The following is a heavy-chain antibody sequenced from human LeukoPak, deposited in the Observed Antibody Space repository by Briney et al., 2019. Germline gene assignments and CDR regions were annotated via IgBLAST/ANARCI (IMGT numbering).Heavy chain of an antibody. Sequence: PGGSLRLSCATSGFTFSSYGMHWVRQAPGKGLEWVAFIRYDGSNKYYADSVKGRFTISRDNSKNTLYLQMNSLRAEDTAVYYCANSPYYYDSSGYYPSGFDYWGQGTLVTVSS. V-gene: IGHV3-30*02. CDR2: IRYDGSNK. CDR1: GFTFSSYG. J-gene: IGHJ4*02. CDR3: ANSPYYYDSSGYYPSGFDY. D-gene: IGHD3-22*01.